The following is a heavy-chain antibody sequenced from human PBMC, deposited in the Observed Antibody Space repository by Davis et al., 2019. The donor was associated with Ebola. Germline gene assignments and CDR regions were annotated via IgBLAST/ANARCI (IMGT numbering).Heavy chain of an antibody. V-gene: IGHV3-30-3*01. CDR2: ISYDGSDK. CDR1: GFTFSSYA. J-gene: IGHJ3*02. D-gene: IGHD1-26*01. CDR3: ARDWGAMWELLDHDVFDI. Sequence: PGGSLRLSCTASGFTFSSYAMDWVRQAPGKGLEWVAVISYDGSDKFYADSVKGRFTISRDNAKNSLYLQMNSLRVEDTAVYYCARDWGAMWELLDHDVFDIWGQGTMVTVSS.